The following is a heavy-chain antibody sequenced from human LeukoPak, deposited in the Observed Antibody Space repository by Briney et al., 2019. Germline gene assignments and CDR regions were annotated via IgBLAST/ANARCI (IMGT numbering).Heavy chain of an antibody. J-gene: IGHJ4*02. D-gene: IGHD6-6*01. V-gene: IGHV4-34*01. CDR1: GGSISSYY. CDR2: INHSGST. Sequence: RSSETLSLTCTVSGGSISSYYWSWIRQPPGKGLEWIGEINHSGSTNYNPSLKSRVTISVDTSKNQFSLKLSSVTAADTAVYYCARGRRGMAARPPFDYWGQGTLVTVSS. CDR3: ARGRRGMAARPPFDY.